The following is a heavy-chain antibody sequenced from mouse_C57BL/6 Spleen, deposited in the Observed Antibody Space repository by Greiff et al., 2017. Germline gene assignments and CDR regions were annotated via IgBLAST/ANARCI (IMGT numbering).Heavy chain of an antibody. J-gene: IGHJ2*01. V-gene: IGHV1-69*01. Sequence: VQLQQPGAELVMPGASVKLSCKASGYTFTSYWMHWVKQRPGQGLEWIGEIDPSDSYTNYNQKFKGKSTLTVHKSSSTAYMQLSSLTSEDSAVYYCARGTTVVATDYWGQGTTLTVSS. CDR3: ARGTTVVATDY. CDR2: IDPSDSYT. D-gene: IGHD1-1*01. CDR1: GYTFTSYW.